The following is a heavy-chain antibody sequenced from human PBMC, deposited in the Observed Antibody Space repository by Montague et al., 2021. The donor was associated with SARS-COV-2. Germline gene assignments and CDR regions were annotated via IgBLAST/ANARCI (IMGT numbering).Heavy chain of an antibody. Sequence: SETLSLTCTVSGDSIKNYFWSWIRQPPGKGLEWMGYIYYYGNTHYNSSLKSRATISIDTSRNLFSLQLRSVTTADTAVYFCAKEFGSGSNNPAYWGQGVLVTVSS. D-gene: IGHD3-10*01. CDR3: AKEFGSGSNNPAY. V-gene: IGHV4-59*01. CDR1: GDSIKNYF. CDR2: IYYYGNT. J-gene: IGHJ4*02.